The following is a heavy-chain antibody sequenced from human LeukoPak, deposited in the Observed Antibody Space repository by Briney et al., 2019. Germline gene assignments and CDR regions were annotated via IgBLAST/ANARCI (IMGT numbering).Heavy chain of an antibody. V-gene: IGHV1-8*01. CDR2: MNPSSGNT. CDR1: AYTFTSYD. D-gene: IGHD4-11*01. J-gene: IGHJ4*02. CDR3: ARGPHYSTPAPSKGRGDF. Sequence: ASVKVSCEASAYTFTSYDIHWVRQASGQGLEWMGWMNPSSGNTGYAQKFQGRVTMTSNSSINTAYMELSSLRSEDTAMYYCARGPHYSTPAPSKGRGDFWSQGTLVTVSS.